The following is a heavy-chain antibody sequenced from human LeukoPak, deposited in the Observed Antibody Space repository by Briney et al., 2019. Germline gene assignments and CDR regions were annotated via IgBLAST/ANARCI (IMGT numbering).Heavy chain of an antibody. CDR3: ASQYSSSWCLSKYFDY. CDR1: GGSISSYY. D-gene: IGHD6-13*01. J-gene: IGHJ4*02. CDR2: IYTSGST. Sequence: SETLSLTCTVSGGSISSYYWSWIRQPAGKGLEWIGRIYTSGSTNYNPSLKSRVTMSVDTSKNQFSLKLSSVTAADTAVYYCASQYSSSWCLSKYFDYWGQGTLVTVSS. V-gene: IGHV4-4*07.